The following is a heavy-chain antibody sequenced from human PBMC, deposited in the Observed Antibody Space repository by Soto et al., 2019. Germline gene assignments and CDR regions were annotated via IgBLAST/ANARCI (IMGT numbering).Heavy chain of an antibody. J-gene: IGHJ4*02. CDR2: INHSGST. CDR3: ARTFIWGSYRYNKLYYFDY. Sequence: PSETLSLTCAVYGGSFIGYYWSWIRQPPGKGLEWIGEINHSGSTNYNPSLKSRVTISVDTSKNQFSLKLSSVTAADTAVYYCARTFIWGSYRYNKLYYFDYWGQGTLVTVSS. D-gene: IGHD3-16*02. V-gene: IGHV4-34*01. CDR1: GGSFIGYY.